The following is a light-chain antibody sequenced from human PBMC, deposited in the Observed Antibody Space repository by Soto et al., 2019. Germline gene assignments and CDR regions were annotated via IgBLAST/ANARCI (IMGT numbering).Light chain of an antibody. CDR3: QQYNNYPWT. V-gene: IGKV1-5*03. CDR1: QSISSW. CDR2: KAS. J-gene: IGKJ1*01. Sequence: DIPMTQSPSTLSASVGDRVTITCRASQSISSWLAWYQQKPGKAPKLLIYKASSLESGVPSRFSGSGSGTEFTLTISSLQPDDFATYYRQQYNNYPWTFGQGTKVEIK.